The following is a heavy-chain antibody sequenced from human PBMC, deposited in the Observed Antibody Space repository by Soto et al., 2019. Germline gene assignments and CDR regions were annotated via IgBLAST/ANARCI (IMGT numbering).Heavy chain of an antibody. D-gene: IGHD4-17*01. CDR2: IYYSGST. Sequence: SETLSLTCTVSGGSIISCGYYWSWIRQHPGKGLEWIGYIYYSGSTYYNPSLKSRVTISVDTSKNQFSLKLSSVTAADTAVYYCARDGRAIAHGNYGEDNWIXPWGQGTLVTVSS. V-gene: IGHV4-31*03. J-gene: IGHJ5*02. CDR3: ARDGRAIAHGNYGEDNWIXP. CDR1: GGSIISCGYY.